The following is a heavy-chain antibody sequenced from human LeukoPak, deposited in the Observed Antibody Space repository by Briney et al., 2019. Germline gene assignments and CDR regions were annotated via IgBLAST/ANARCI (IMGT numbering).Heavy chain of an antibody. D-gene: IGHD1-20*01. CDR1: GYTFTSYD. J-gene: IGHJ2*01. Sequence: GASVKVSCKASGYTFTSYDINWVRQATGQGLEWMGWMNPNSGNTGYAQKFQGRVTMTRNTSISTAYMELSSLRSEDTAVYYCVTDRARLFWYFDLWGRGTLVTVSS. V-gene: IGHV1-8*01. CDR2: MNPNSGNT. CDR3: VTDRARLFWYFDL.